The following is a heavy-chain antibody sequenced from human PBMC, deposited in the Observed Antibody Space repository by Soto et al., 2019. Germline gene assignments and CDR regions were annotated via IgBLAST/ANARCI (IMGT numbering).Heavy chain of an antibody. CDR1: GFTFNTYG. V-gene: IGHV3-30*18. CDR3: AKSPNFYCSSPNCYKYYFDH. D-gene: IGHD2-2*02. Sequence: LRLSCAASGFTFNTYGMHWVRQAPGKGLEWVAVISYDGSEKYYVDSVKGRFTISKDNSKNTLYLQMNSLRPEDTAAYYCAKSPNFYCSSPNCYKYYFDHWGQGTRVTVSS. CDR2: ISYDGSEK. J-gene: IGHJ4*02.